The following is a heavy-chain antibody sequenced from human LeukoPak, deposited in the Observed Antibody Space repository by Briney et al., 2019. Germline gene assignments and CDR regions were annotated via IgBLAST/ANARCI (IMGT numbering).Heavy chain of an antibody. V-gene: IGHV3-21*01. CDR3: ARDWGFRELSYYYGMDV. Sequence: PGGSLRLSCAASGFTFSSYSMNWVRQAPGKGLEWVSSISSSSSYIYYADSVKGRFTISRDNAKNSLYLQMNSLRAEDTAVYYCARDWGFRELSYYYGMDVWGQGTTVTVSS. CDR1: GFTFSSYS. D-gene: IGHD3-10*01. CDR2: ISSSSSYI. J-gene: IGHJ6*02.